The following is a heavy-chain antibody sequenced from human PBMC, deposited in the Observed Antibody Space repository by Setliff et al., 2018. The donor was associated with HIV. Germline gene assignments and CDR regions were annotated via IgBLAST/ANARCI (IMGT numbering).Heavy chain of an antibody. J-gene: IGHJ4*02. V-gene: IGHV4-39*07. D-gene: IGHD5-12*01. Sequence: SETLSLTCTVSGDSINSYPYYWGWIRQPPGKGLEWIGNIYYTGITYYNPSLKSRVTISVDTSKNQFSLKLSSVTAADTAVYYCARGGRDGYNYELDYWGQGTLVTVSS. CDR1: GDSINSYPYY. CDR2: IYYTGIT. CDR3: ARGGRDGYNYELDY.